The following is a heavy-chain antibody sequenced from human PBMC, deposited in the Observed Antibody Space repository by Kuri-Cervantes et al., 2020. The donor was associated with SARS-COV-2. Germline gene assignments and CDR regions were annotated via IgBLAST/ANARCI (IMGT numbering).Heavy chain of an antibody. CDR1: GYSFTSYW. J-gene: IGHJ4*02. CDR3: ARHSNGWSSYFDY. CDR2: IDPSDSYT. V-gene: IGHV5-10-1*01. D-gene: IGHD6-19*01. Sequence: GESLKISCKGSGYSFTSYWISWVRQMPGKGLEWMGRIDPSDSYTNYSPSFQGHVTLSADKSISTAYLQWRSLKASDTAIYYCARHSNGWSSYFDYWGQGTLVTVSS.